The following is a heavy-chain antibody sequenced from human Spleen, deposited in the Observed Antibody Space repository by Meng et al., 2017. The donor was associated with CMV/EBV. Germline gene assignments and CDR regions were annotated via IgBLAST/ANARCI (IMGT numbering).Heavy chain of an antibody. D-gene: IGHD2-8*01. CDR2: TSAYNGHA. J-gene: IGHJ4*02. V-gene: IGHV1-18*01. CDR3: ARGNVVAGIHYSDS. Sequence: ASGYSFSNYGITGVRQAPGQGLEWMGWTSAYNGHANYAPKVQDRVTMTTDTSTDTAYMELRSLRSDDTAVYYCARGNVVAGIHYSDSWGQGTLVTVSS. CDR1: GYSFSNYG.